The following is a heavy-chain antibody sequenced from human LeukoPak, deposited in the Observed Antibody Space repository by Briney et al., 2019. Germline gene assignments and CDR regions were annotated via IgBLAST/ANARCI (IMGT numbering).Heavy chain of an antibody. D-gene: IGHD3-10*01. CDR2: IYYSGST. V-gene: IGHV4-59*08. CDR1: GGSISGYY. Sequence: SETLSLTCTVSGGSISGYYWSWIRQPPGKGLEWIGYIYYSGSTNYNPSLQSRVTISVDTSKNQFSLNLSSVIAADTAVYYCARYGSGTYPRFDYWGRGTLVTVSS. CDR3: ARYGSGTYPRFDY. J-gene: IGHJ4*02.